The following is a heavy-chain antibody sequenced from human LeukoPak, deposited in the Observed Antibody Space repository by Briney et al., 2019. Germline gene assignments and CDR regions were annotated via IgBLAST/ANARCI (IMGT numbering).Heavy chain of an antibody. J-gene: IGHJ4*02. V-gene: IGHV1-69*04. Sequence: SVKVSCKASGGTFSSYAISWGRQAPGQGLEWMGRIIPIFGIANYAQKFQGRVTITADKSTSTAYMELSSLRSEDTAVYYCAREHGGNPYFDYWGQGTLVTVSS. CDR1: GGTFSSYA. D-gene: IGHD4-23*01. CDR3: AREHGGNPYFDY. CDR2: IIPIFGIA.